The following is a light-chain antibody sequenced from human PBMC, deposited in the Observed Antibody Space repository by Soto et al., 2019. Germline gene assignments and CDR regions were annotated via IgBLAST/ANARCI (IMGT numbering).Light chain of an antibody. Sequence: DIQMTQSPSSLSASVGDRVTITCQASQDISNYLSWFQQKPGKAPKLLIYDGSTLETGVPSRFSGSGSGTDFSFTINSLQPEDIATYHCQQYDNVPFTFGQGTRLEI. V-gene: IGKV1-33*01. CDR1: QDISNY. CDR3: QQYDNVPFT. CDR2: DGS. J-gene: IGKJ5*01.